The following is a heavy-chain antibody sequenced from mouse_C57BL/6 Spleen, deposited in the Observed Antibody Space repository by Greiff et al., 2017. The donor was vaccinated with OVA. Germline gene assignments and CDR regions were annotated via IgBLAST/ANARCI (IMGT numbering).Heavy chain of an antibody. CDR3: ARRNRYAMDY. J-gene: IGHJ4*01. CDR1: GYTFTSYW. V-gene: IGHV1-52*01. Sequence: QVQLKQPGAELVRPGSSVKLSCKASGYTFTSYWMHWVKQRPIQGLEWIGNIDPSDSETHYNQKFKDKATLTVDKSSSTAYMQLSSLTSEDSAVYHCARRNRYAMDYWGQGTSVTVSS. CDR2: IDPSDSET. D-gene: IGHD2-1*01.